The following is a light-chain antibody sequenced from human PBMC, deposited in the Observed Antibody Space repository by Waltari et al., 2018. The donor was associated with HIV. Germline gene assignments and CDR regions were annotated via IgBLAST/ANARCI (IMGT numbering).Light chain of an antibody. CDR1: QSISSY. Sequence: DIQMTQSPSSVSASVGDRVTITCRASQSISSYLNWYQQKPGKAPKLLIYAASSLQSGVPSRVSGSGSGTDLALTISSHHPEAFATYYCQQSYSTLRFTFGPGHKVDIK. CDR2: AAS. CDR3: QQSYSTLRFT. J-gene: IGKJ3*01. V-gene: IGKV1-39*01.